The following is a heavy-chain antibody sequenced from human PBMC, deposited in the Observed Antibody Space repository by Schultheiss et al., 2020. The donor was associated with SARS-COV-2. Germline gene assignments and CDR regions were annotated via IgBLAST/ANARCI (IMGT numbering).Heavy chain of an antibody. J-gene: IGHJ4*02. CDR3: ARQFREVVAGGIVLDH. V-gene: IGHV5-10-1*01. D-gene: IGHD2-15*01. Sequence: GESLKISCKGSGYSFTSYWISWVRQMPGKGLEWMGRIDPSDSYTNYSPSFQGHVTISADKSISTAYLQWNSLKASDSAMYYCARQFREVVAGGIVLDHWGQGTLVTV. CDR1: GYSFTSYW. CDR2: IDPSDSYT.